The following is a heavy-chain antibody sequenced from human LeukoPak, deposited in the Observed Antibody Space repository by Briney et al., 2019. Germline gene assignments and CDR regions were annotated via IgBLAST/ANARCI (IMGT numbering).Heavy chain of an antibody. CDR1: GFTFSTYA. CDR3: ARDSPTFDI. Sequence: GGTLRLPCAASGFTFSTYAMSWVRQAPGKGLEWVSAISGSGGSTYYADSVKGRFTISRDNSKNTLYLQMNSLRAEDTAIYYCARDSPTFDIWGQGTMVTVSS. J-gene: IGHJ3*02. CDR2: ISGSGGST. V-gene: IGHV3-23*01.